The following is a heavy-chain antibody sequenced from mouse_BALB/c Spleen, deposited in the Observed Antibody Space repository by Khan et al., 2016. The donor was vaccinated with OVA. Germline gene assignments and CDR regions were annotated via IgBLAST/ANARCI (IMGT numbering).Heavy chain of an antibody. V-gene: IGHV1-7*01. CDR1: GYTFTSYW. CDR2: INPSSGYT. J-gene: IGHJ2*01. CDR3: ARDRIDY. Sequence: QVQLKESGVELAKPGASVKMSCKASGYTFTSYWMHWVQQRPGQGLEWIGYINPSSGYTEYNQNFKDKATLTADKSSSTAYMQLSSLTSEDSAVYYCARDRIDYWGQGTTLTVSS.